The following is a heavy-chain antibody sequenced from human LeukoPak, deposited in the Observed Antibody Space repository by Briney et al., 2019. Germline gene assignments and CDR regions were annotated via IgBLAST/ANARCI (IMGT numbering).Heavy chain of an antibody. CDR2: IYYSGST. Sequence: PSETLSLTCTVSGGSMSSYYWSWIRQHPGKGLEWIGYIYYSGSTYYNPSLKSRVTISVDTSKNQFSLKLSSVTAADTAVYYCARGIQERRPVPAATYYFDYWGQGTLVTVSS. CDR3: ARGIQERRPVPAATYYFDY. V-gene: IGHV4-59*06. J-gene: IGHJ4*02. D-gene: IGHD2-2*01. CDR1: GGSMSSYY.